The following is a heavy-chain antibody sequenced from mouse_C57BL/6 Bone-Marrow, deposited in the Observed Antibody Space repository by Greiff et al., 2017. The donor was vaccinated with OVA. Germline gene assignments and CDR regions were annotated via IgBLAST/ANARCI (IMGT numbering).Heavy chain of an antibody. CDR2: INPYNGGT. V-gene: IGHV1-19*01. J-gene: IGHJ1*03. CDR3: ARDGISHWYFDV. CDR1: GYTFTDYY. D-gene: IGHD1-1*01. Sequence: EVQLQQSGPVLVKPGASVKMSCKASGYTFTDYYMNWVKQSHGKSLEWIGVINPYNGGTSYNQKFKGKATLTVDKSSSTAYMELNSLTSEDSAVYYCARDGISHWYFDVWGTGTTVTVSS.